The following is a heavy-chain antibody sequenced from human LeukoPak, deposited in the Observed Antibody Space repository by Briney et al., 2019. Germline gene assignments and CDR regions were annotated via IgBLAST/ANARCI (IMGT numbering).Heavy chain of an antibody. D-gene: IGHD2-21*02. Sequence: GGSLRLSCAASGFTFSSYGMHWVRQAPGKGLEWVAFIRYDGSNKYYADSVKGRFTISRDNAKNSPYLQMNSLRAEDTAVYYCARDDGGDFNDAFDIWGQGTMVTISS. J-gene: IGHJ3*02. V-gene: IGHV3-30*02. CDR3: ARDDGGDFNDAFDI. CDR2: IRYDGSNK. CDR1: GFTFSSYG.